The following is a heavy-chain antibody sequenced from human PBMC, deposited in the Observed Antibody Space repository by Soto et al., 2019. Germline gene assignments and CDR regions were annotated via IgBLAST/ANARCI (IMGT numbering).Heavy chain of an antibody. CDR2: IYYSGST. Sequence: QVQLQESGPGLVKPSQTLSLTCTVSGGSISSGGYYWSWIRQHPGKGLEWIGYIYYSGSTYYNPSLKSRVTQTIDPSKNQFSLKLSSVTAADTAVYYCARELRFGEDYYGMDVWGQGTTVTVSS. D-gene: IGHD3-10*01. CDR1: GGSISSGGYY. V-gene: IGHV4-31*03. CDR3: ARELRFGEDYYGMDV. J-gene: IGHJ6*02.